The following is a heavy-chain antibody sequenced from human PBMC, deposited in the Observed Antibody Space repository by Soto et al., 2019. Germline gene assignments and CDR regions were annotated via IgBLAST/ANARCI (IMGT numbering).Heavy chain of an antibody. CDR2: ISAYNGNT. Sequence: ASVKVSCKASGYTFTSYGISWVRQAPGQGLEWMGWISAYNGNTNYAQKLQGRVTMTTDTSTTTAYMELRSLRSDDTAVYYCARRGMVAPFGYFDYWGQGTLVTVSS. J-gene: IGHJ4*02. CDR1: GYTFTSYG. D-gene: IGHD2-15*01. V-gene: IGHV1-18*01. CDR3: ARRGMVAPFGYFDY.